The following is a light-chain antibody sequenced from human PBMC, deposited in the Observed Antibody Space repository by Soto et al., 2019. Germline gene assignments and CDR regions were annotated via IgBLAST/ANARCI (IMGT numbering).Light chain of an antibody. CDR2: GNS. CDR1: SSNIGAGYN. V-gene: IGLV1-40*01. CDR3: QSYDSSLSGVV. Sequence: QSVLTQPPSVSGAPGQRVTISCTGSSSNIGAGYNLHWYRQLPGTAPKLLIYGNSNRPSGVPDRFSGSKSGTSASLAITGLQAEDEADYYCQSYDSSLSGVVFGGGTQLTVL. J-gene: IGLJ2*01.